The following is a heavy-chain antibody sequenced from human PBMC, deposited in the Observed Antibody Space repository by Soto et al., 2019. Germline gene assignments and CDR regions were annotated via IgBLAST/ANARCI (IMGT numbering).Heavy chain of an antibody. CDR2: IIPIFGTA. Sequence: SVKVSCKASGGTFSSYAISWVRQAPGQGLEWMGGIIPIFGTANYAQKFQGRVTITADKSTSTAYMELSSLRSEDTAVYYCARARSIAAAAYNCFDPWGQGTLVTVSS. CDR3: ARARSIAAAAYNCFDP. CDR1: GGTFSSYA. J-gene: IGHJ5*02. V-gene: IGHV1-69*06. D-gene: IGHD6-13*01.